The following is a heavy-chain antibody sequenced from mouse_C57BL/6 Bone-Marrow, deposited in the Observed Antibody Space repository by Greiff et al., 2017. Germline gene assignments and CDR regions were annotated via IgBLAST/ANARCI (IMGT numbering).Heavy chain of an antibody. CDR1: GFTFTDYY. CDR3: ARLYYDYEGFAY. CDR2: IRNKANGYTT. D-gene: IGHD2-4*01. Sequence: EVQLVESGGGLVQPGGSLSLSCAASGFTFTDYYMSWVRQPPGKALEWLGFIRNKANGYTTEYSASVKGRFTISIDNSQSILYLQMNALRAEDRATYYCARLYYDYEGFAYWGQGTLVTVSA. J-gene: IGHJ3*01. V-gene: IGHV7-3*01.